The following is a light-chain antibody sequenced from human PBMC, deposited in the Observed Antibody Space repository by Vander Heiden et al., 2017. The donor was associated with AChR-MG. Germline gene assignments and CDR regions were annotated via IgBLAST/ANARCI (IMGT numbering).Light chain of an antibody. Sequence: SSELTQDPAVSVALGQTVRITCQGDSLRSYYASWYQQKPGQAPVLVIYGKNNRPSGIPDRFSGSSSGNTASVTITGAQAEDEADYYCNSRDSSGVFGGGTKLTVL. V-gene: IGLV3-19*01. CDR3: NSRDSSGV. CDR2: GKN. CDR1: SLRSYY. J-gene: IGLJ3*02.